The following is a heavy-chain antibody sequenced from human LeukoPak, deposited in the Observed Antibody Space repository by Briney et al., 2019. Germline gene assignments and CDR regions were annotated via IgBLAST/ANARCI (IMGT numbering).Heavy chain of an antibody. Sequence: GGSLRLSCAASGFTFSNAWMSWVRQAPGKGLEWVGRIKSKTDGGTTDYAAPVKGRLTISRDDSKNTLYLQMNSLKTEDTAVYYCAHFDWLLSSDYWGQGTLVTVSS. J-gene: IGHJ4*02. D-gene: IGHD3-9*01. V-gene: IGHV3-15*01. CDR2: IKSKTDGGTT. CDR3: AHFDWLLSSDY. CDR1: GFTFSNAW.